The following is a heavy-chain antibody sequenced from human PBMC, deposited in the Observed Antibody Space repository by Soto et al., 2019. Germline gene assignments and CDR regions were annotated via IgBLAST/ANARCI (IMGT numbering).Heavy chain of an antibody. Sequence: ASETLSLTCTVSGGSISSYYWSWIRQPPGKGLEWIGYIYYSGSTNYNPSLKSQVTISVDTSKNQFSLKLSSVTAADTAVYYCAISSGWLFFQHWGQGTPVTVSS. J-gene: IGHJ1*01. D-gene: IGHD6-19*01. CDR2: IYYSGST. CDR3: AISSGWLFFQH. V-gene: IGHV4-59*01. CDR1: GGSISSYY.